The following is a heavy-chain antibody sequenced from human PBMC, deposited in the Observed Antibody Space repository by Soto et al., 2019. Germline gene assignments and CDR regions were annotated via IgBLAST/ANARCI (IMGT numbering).Heavy chain of an antibody. J-gene: IGHJ5*02. Sequence: PSETLSLTCAVSGGSISSGGYSWSWIRQPPGKGLEWIGYIYHSGSTYYNPSLKSRVTISVDRSKNQFSLKLSSVTAADTAVYYCARGSVDFWSGSQTGNCFDPWGQGTLVTVSS. D-gene: IGHD3-3*01. CDR1: GGSISSGGYS. CDR2: IYHSGST. CDR3: ARGSVDFWSGSQTGNCFDP. V-gene: IGHV4-30-2*01.